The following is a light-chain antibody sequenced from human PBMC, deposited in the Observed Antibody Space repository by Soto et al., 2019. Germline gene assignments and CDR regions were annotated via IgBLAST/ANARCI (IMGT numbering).Light chain of an antibody. V-gene: IGLV1-47*01. J-gene: IGLJ2*01. CDR3: AAWDDSQSGFVL. Sequence: QSVLTQPPSASGTPGQRVTISCSGRSSNIGRNYVYWYQQFPGMAPKLLIYRNDQRPSGVPDRFSGSKSGPSASLAISGLRSEDEAEYYCAAWDDSQSGFVLFGGGTKVTVL. CDR2: RND. CDR1: SSNIGRNY.